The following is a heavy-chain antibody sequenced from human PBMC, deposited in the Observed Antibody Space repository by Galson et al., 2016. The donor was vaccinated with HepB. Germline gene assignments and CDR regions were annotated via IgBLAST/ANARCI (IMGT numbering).Heavy chain of an antibody. CDR3: AKASIVGATPVRWFYP. CDR1: GGSISSYS. V-gene: IGHV4-59*01. J-gene: IGHJ5*02. Sequence: SETLSLTCTVSGGSISSYSWSWIRLPPGKGLEWIGYIYNSGSTKYNPSLKSRVTISVDTSKNQFSLKLSSVTAADTAVYYCAKASIVGATPVRWFYPWGQGTLVTVSS. CDR2: IYNSGST. D-gene: IGHD1-26*01.